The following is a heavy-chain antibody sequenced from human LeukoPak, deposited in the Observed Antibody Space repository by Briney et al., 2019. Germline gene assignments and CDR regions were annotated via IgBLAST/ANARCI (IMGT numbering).Heavy chain of an antibody. CDR1: GFTFTSDA. V-gene: IGHV3-30*18. J-gene: IGHJ4*02. CDR2: ISHDGTDK. D-gene: IGHD2-21*01. CDR3: AKDGAFCGGARFGPDS. Sequence: GGSLRLSCAASGFTFTSDAMHWVRQAPGKGLEWVTLISHDGTDKYYIDSVKGRFTISRDNSKNTLYLQMNSLRTEDTGVYYCAKDGAFCGGARFGPDSWGQGTLVIVSS.